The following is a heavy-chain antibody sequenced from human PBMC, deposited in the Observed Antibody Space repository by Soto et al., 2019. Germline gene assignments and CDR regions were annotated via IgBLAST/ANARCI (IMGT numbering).Heavy chain of an antibody. CDR2: IIPIFGTA. V-gene: IGHV1-69*06. CDR1: GGTFSSYA. D-gene: IGHD3-3*01. Sequence: KVSFKASGGTFSSYAISWVRQAPGQGLEWMGGIIPIFGTANYAQKFQGRVTITADKSTSTAYMELSSLRSEDTAVYYCARAPRGEWFHGDYYYGMDVWGQGTTVTVSS. CDR3: ARAPRGEWFHGDYYYGMDV. J-gene: IGHJ6*02.